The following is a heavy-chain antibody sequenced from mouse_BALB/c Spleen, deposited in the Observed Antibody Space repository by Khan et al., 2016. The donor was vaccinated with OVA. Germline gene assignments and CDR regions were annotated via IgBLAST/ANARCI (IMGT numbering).Heavy chain of an antibody. CDR1: GYTLTSYW. CDR2: INPSNGRT. V-gene: IGHV1S81*02. CDR3: ARLLINFDY. Sequence: QVQLQQSGAELVNPGASVNLSCKASGYTLTSYWMHWVKQRPGQGLEWIGEINPSNGRTNYNAQFKSKATLTVDKSSSTAYMQLSSPTSEDSAFYYCARLLINFDYWGQGTTLTVSS. D-gene: IGHD2-1*01. J-gene: IGHJ2*01.